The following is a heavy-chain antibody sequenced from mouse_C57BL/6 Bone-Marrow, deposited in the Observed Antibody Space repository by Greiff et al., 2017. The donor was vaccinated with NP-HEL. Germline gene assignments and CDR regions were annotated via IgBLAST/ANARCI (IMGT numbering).Heavy chain of an antibody. CDR3: TRRVVGY. Sequence: VQLQESGAELVRPGASVTLSCKASGYTFTDYEMHWVKQTPVHGLEWIGAIDPETGGTAYNQKFKGKAILTADTSSSTAYMGLRSLTSEDAAVYYCTRRVVGYWGQGTTLTVSS. D-gene: IGHD1-1*02. CDR2: IDPETGGT. J-gene: IGHJ2*01. V-gene: IGHV1-15*01. CDR1: GYTFTDYE.